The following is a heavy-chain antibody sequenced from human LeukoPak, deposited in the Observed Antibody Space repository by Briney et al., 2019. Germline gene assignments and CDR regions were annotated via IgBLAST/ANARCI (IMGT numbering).Heavy chain of an antibody. V-gene: IGHV1-8*03. CDR2: MNPNSGNT. D-gene: IGHD3-9*01. Sequence: GASVKVSCKASGYTFTSYDINWVRQATGQGLEWMGWMNPNSGNTGYAQKFQGRVTITRNTSISTAYMELSSLRSEDTAVYYCARGPLLRYFDWLPHQDYFDYWGQGTLVTVSS. J-gene: IGHJ4*02. CDR3: ARGPLLRYFDWLPHQDYFDY. CDR1: GYTFTSYD.